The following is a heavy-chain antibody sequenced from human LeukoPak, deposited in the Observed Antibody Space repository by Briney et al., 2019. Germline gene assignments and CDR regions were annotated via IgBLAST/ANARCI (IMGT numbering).Heavy chain of an antibody. D-gene: IGHD3-22*01. J-gene: IGHJ3*02. CDR2: LNWNGAST. CDR3: ARAGSYYDSSSLNPAAFDI. Sequence: RTGGSLRLSCAASGFTFDDYGLSWVRQVPGKGLEWVSGLNWNGASTGYADSVKGRFTISRDNSKNTLYLQMNSLRAEDTAVYYCARAGSYYDSSSLNPAAFDIWGQGTMVTVSS. CDR1: GFTFDDYG. V-gene: IGHV3-20*04.